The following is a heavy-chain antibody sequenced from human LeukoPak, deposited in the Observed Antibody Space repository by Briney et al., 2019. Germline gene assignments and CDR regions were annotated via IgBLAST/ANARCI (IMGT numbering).Heavy chain of an antibody. J-gene: IGHJ5*02. CDR1: GGSISSGGYY. CDR2: IYYSGST. V-gene: IGHV4-31*03. CDR3: ARAPRITIFGVVIIRFDP. Sequence: SQTLSLTCTVSGGSISSGGYYWSWIRQHPGKGLEWIGYIYYSGSTYYNPSLKSRVTISVDTSKNQFSLKLSSVTAADTAVYYCARAPRITIFGVVIIRFDPWGRGTLVTVSS. D-gene: IGHD3-3*01.